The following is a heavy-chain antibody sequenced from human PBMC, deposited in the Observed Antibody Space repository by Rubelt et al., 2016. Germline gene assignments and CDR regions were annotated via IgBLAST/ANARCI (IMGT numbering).Heavy chain of an antibody. J-gene: IGHJ4*02. CDR1: GFTFSSYA. Sequence: EVQLLESGGGLVQPRGSLRLSCAASGFTFSSYAMSWVRQAPGKGLEWVSAISGSGGSTYYANSVKGRLASARDNSKNTLDLQMNSLRAEDTAVYYCAKVPIRTVTSTFDYWGQGTLVTVSS. V-gene: IGHV3-23*01. D-gene: IGHD4-17*01. CDR2: ISGSGGST. CDR3: AKVPIRTVTSTFDY.